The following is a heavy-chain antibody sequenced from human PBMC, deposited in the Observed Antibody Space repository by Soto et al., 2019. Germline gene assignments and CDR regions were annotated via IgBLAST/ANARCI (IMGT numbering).Heavy chain of an antibody. Sequence: QPGGSLRLSCAASGFTFSSYAMSWVRQAPGKGLEWVSAISGSGGSTYYADPVKGRFTISRDNSKNTLYLQMNSLRAEDTAVYYCAKDPSPRQYCTNGVCYTALDYWGQGTLVTVSS. D-gene: IGHD2-8*01. CDR3: AKDPSPRQYCTNGVCYTALDY. J-gene: IGHJ4*02. CDR2: ISGSGGST. V-gene: IGHV3-23*01. CDR1: GFTFSSYA.